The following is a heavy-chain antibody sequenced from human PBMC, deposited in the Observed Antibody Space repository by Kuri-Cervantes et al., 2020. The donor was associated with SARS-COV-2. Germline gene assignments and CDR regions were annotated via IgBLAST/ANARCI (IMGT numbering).Heavy chain of an antibody. CDR1: GASISSSTYY. D-gene: IGHD4-17*01. CDR2: IYYSGST. Sequence: ESLKISCTVSGASISSSTYYWGWIRQPPGKGLEWIGSIYYSGSTYYNPSLKSRVTISVDTSKNQFSLKLSSVTAADTAVYYCARLPATVTPHYWGQGTLVTVSS. V-gene: IGHV4-39*01. J-gene: IGHJ4*02. CDR3: ARLPATVTPHY.